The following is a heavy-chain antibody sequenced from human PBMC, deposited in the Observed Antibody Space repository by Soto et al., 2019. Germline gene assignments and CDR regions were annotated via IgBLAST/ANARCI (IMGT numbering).Heavy chain of an antibody. J-gene: IGHJ6*02. CDR2: IIPILGIA. CDR1: GGTFSSYT. V-gene: IGHV1-69*02. Sequence: QVQLVQSGAEVKKPGSSVKVSCKASGGTFSSYTISWVRQAPGQGLEWMGRIIPILGIANYAQKFQGRVTVTADKSTSTAYRELGSLRCEDTAVYYCTIALPFYWSDGSCHYYGMDVRVQGSTVAVAS. CDR3: TIALPFYWSDGSCHYYGMDV. D-gene: IGHD2-15*01.